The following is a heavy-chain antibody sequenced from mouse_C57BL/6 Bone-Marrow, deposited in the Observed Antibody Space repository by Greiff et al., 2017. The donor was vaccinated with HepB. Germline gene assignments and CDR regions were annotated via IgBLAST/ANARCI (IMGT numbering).Heavy chain of an antibody. J-gene: IGHJ1*03. V-gene: IGHV5-12*01. D-gene: IGHD1-1*01. CDR1: GFTFSDYY. CDR2: ISNGGGST. Sequence: DVMLVESGGGLVQPGGSLKLSCAASGFTFSDYYMYWVRPTPEKRLEWVAYISNGGGSTYYPDTVKGRFTISRDNAKNTLYLQMSRLKSEDTAMYYCARQYYDREYFDVWGTGTTVTVSS. CDR3: ARQYYDREYFDV.